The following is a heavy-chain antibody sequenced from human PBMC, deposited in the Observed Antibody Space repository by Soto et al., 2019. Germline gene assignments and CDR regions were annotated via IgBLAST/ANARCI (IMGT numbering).Heavy chain of an antibody. V-gene: IGHV4-38-2*01. CDR1: GYSISSGYY. CDR3: ARVSYFDGGGFYYYFDY. D-gene: IGHD3-22*01. J-gene: IGHJ4*02. Sequence: SETLSLTCAVSGYSISSGYYWGWIRQPPGKGLQWIGNMYHSGSTYYNPSLKSRVAISIDTSKNQFSLKLSSVTAADKAVYYCARVSYFDGGGFYYYFDYWGQGILVTVS. CDR2: MYHSGST.